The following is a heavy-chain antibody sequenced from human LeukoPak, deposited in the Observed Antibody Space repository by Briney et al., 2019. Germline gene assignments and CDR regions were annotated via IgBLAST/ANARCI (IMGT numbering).Heavy chain of an antibody. CDR3: ARVARSYYYYGMDV. CDR2: IYTSGST. V-gene: IGHV4-4*07. J-gene: IGHJ6*02. Sequence: PSETLSLTCTVSGGSISSYYWSWIRQPAGKGLEWIGRIYTSGSTNYNPSLKSRVTMSVDTSKNQSSLKLSSVTAADTAVYYCARVARSYYYYGMDVWGQGTTVTVSS. CDR1: GGSISSYY.